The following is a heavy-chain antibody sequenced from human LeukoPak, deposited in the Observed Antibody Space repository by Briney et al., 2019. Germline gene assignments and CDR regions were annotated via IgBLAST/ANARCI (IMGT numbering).Heavy chain of an antibody. CDR3: ARGPPRGKYYYMDV. CDR2: IGTASDT. CDR1: GFTFSSFD. D-gene: IGHD1-1*01. J-gene: IGHJ6*03. V-gene: IGHV3-13*01. Sequence: GGSLRLSCAASGFTFSSFDMHWVRQPTGQGLEWVSTIGTASDTYYPGSVEGRFTLSRDNAKNSLYLQMNSLTAGDTAVYYCARGPPRGKYYYMDVWGKGTTVTVTS.